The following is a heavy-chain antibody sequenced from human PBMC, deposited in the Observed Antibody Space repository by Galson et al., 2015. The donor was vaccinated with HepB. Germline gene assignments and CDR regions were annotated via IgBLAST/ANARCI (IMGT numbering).Heavy chain of an antibody. Sequence: SLRLSCAPSGFIFGSYGMHWVRQAPGKGLEWVAFIWHDGINKFYADSVKGRFDISRDNSRYTLYLHMNSLRAEDTAVYYCATYISTSSFDYWGQGTRVTVSS. V-gene: IGHV3-33*01. D-gene: IGHD6-6*01. CDR3: ATYISTSSFDY. J-gene: IGHJ4*02. CDR2: IWHDGINK. CDR1: GFIFGSYG.